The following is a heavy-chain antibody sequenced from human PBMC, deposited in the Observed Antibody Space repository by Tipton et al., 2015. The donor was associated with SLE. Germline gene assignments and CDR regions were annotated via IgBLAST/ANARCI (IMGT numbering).Heavy chain of an antibody. CDR2: IDSDGTTT. V-gene: IGHV3-74*01. Sequence: GSLRLSCAASGFTFSSYWMHWVRQAPGKGLVWVSRIDSDGTTTNYADSVKGRFTVSRDNAKNTLYLQMNSLRAEDTAVYYCASGPPDYGDFWGQGTLVTVSS. CDR1: GFTFSSYW. CDR3: ASGPPDYGDF. J-gene: IGHJ4*02.